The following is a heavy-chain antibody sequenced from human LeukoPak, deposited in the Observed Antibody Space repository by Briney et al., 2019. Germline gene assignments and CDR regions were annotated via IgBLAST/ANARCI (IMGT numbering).Heavy chain of an antibody. V-gene: IGHV3-21*01. CDR3: ARGDY. CDR2: ISSSSSYI. Sequence: GVSLRLSCAASGLTFWNSAMSWVRRAPGKGLEWVSSISSSSSYIYYADSVKGRFTISRDNAKNSLYLQMNSLRAEDTAVYYCARGDYWGQGTLVTVSS. J-gene: IGHJ4*02. CDR1: GLTFWNSA.